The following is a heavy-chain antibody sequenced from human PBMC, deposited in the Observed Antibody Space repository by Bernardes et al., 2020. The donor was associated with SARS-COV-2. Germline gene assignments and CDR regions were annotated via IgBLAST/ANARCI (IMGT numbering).Heavy chain of an antibody. V-gene: IGHV1-24*01. D-gene: IGHD1-26*01. Sequence: GAMQVFCKVSGYTLTALSMPWVRQAPGQGLEWMGGFAPEDGETIYAQKFQGRVTMTEDTSTDTAYMELSSLRSEDTAVYYCALKTSLDQSSGSAFFDYWGQGTLVTGSA. CDR1: GYTLTALS. J-gene: IGHJ4*02. CDR3: ALKTSLDQSSGSAFFDY. CDR2: FAPEDGET.